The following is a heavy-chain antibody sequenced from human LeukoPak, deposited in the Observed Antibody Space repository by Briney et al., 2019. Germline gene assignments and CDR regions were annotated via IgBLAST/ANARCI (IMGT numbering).Heavy chain of an antibody. CDR3: ARLRYSGSYFSNY. CDR1: GFTFSDYY. J-gene: IGHJ4*02. CDR2: ISSSGSTI. V-gene: IGHV3-11*01. Sequence: PGRSLRLSCAASGFTFSDYYMSWIRQAPGKGLERVSYISSSGSTIYYADSVKGRFTISRDNAKNSLYLQMNSLRADDTAVYYCARLRYSGSYFSNYWGQGTLVTVSS. D-gene: IGHD1-26*01.